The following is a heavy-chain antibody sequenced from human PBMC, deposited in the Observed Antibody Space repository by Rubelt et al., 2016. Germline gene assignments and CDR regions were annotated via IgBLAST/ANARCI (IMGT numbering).Heavy chain of an antibody. CDR1: GFSFNTYW. D-gene: IGHD3-3*01. J-gene: IGHJ6*02. Sequence: EVQLLESGGGLVQPGGCLRLSCAASGFSFNTYWMTWVRQAPGKGLEWVSYISSSGSTIYYADSVKGRFTISRDNAKNSLYLQMNSLRAEDTAVYYCAPIFGVPDYGMDVWGQGTTVTVSS. CDR2: ISSSGSTI. V-gene: IGHV3-48*04. CDR3: APIFGVPDYGMDV.